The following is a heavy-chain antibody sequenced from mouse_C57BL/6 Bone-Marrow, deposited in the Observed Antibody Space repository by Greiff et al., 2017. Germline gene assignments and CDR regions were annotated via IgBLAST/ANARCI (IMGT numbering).Heavy chain of an antibody. Sequence: VMLVESGPGLVQPSQSLSITCTVSGFSITSYGVHWVRQSPGKGLEWLGVIWSGGSTDYNAAFISRLSISKDNSKSQVFFKMNSLKADDTAIYYCATHYYGSRAFDYWGQGTTLTVSS. CDR2: IWSGGST. V-gene: IGHV2-2*01. CDR3: ATHYYGSRAFDY. D-gene: IGHD1-1*01. CDR1: GFSITSYG. J-gene: IGHJ2*01.